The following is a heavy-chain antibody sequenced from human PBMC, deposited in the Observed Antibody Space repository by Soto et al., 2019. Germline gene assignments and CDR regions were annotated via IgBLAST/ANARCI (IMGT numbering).Heavy chain of an antibody. CDR1: GGSFSGYY. J-gene: IGHJ4*02. CDR3: ARGTGYSGYDLWYFEY. V-gene: IGHV4-34*01. Sequence: SDTLSLTCXVYGGSFSGYYCIWIRQPPLKWLEWIGEINHSGSTNYNPSLKSRVTISVDTSKNQFSLKLSSVTAADTAVYYCARGTGYSGYDLWYFEYWGQGTLVTVSS. D-gene: IGHD5-12*01. CDR2: INHSGST.